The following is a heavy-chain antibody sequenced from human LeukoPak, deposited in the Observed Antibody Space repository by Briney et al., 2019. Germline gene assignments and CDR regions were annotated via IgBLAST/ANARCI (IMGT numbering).Heavy chain of an antibody. CDR2: IYYSGST. CDR1: GGSISSGGYY. J-gene: IGHJ4*02. V-gene: IGHV4-31*03. Sequence: PSETLSLTCTVSGGSISSGGYYWSWIRQHPGKGLEWIGYIYYSGSTYYNPSLKSRVTISVDTSKNQLSLKLSSVTAADTAVYYCARGRSDYADYWGQGTLVTVSS. D-gene: IGHD4-17*01. CDR3: ARGRSDYADY.